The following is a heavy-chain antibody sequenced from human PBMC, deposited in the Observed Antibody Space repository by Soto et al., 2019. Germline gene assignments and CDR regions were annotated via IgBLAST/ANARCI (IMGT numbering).Heavy chain of an antibody. CDR3: ARRAGYSSSSGLHTNDY. CDR1: GFTFSSYA. Sequence: PGGSLRLSCAASGFTFSSYAMSWVRQAPGKGLEWVSAISGSGGSTYYADSVKGRFTISRDNAKNSLYLQMNSLRAEDTAVYYCARRAGYSSSSGLHTNDYWGQGTLVTVSS. D-gene: IGHD6-6*01. V-gene: IGHV3-23*01. CDR2: ISGSGGST. J-gene: IGHJ4*02.